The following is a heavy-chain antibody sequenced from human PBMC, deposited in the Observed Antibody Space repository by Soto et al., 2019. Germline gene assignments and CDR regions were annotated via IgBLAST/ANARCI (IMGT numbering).Heavy chain of an antibody. V-gene: IGHV1-18*01. CDR3: ARDTHYYDSSGYRKHPYYYYYGMDV. CDR1: GYTFTSYG. D-gene: IGHD3-22*01. CDR2: ISAYNSNT. Sequence: GASVKVSCKASGYTFTSYGISWVRQAPGQGLEWMGWISAYNSNTNYAQKLQGRVTMTTDTSTSTAYMELRSLRSDDTAVYYCARDTHYYDSSGYRKHPYYYYYGMDVWGQGTTVTVSS. J-gene: IGHJ6*02.